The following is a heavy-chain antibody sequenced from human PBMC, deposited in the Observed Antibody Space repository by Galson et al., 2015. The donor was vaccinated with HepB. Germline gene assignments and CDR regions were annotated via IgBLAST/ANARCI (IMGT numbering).Heavy chain of an antibody. CDR1: GFTFSSYG. V-gene: IGHV3-30*18. CDR3: AKDQYYYGSGSYCFDH. CDR2: ISYDGSNK. D-gene: IGHD3-10*01. J-gene: IGHJ4*02. Sequence: SLRLSCAASGFTFSSYGMHWVRQAPGKGLEWVAVISYDGSNKYYADSVKGRFTISRDNSKNTLYLQMNSLRAEDTAVYYCAKDQYYYGSGSYCFDHWGQGTLVTVSS.